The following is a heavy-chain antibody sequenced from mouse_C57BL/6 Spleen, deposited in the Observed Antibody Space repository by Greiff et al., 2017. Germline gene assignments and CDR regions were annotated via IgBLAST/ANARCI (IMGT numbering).Heavy chain of an antibody. CDR3: ARHDGYFLFAY. V-gene: IGHV5-17*01. CDR2: ISSGSSTI. D-gene: IGHD2-3*01. Sequence: EVQRVESGGGLVKPGGSLKLSCAASGFTFSDYGMHWVRQAPEKGLEWVAYISSGSSTIYYADTVKGRFTISRDNAKNTLVLQMTSLMSEDTAMYYCARHDGYFLFAYWGQGTLVTVSA. J-gene: IGHJ3*01. CDR1: GFTFSDYG.